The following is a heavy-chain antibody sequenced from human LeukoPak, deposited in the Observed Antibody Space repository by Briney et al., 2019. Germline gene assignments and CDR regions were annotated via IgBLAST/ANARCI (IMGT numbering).Heavy chain of an antibody. J-gene: IGHJ4*02. D-gene: IGHD3-9*01. Sequence: GGSLRLSCVASGFTLSDYYMSWIRQAPGKGLEWVSYISSSGSARYYPGSVKGRFTISRDNAKNSLYLQMNSLRAEDTAVYYCAREGSSLTGVHYWGQGTLVTVSS. CDR2: ISSSGSAR. CDR1: GFTLSDYY. V-gene: IGHV3-11*01. CDR3: AREGSSLTGVHY.